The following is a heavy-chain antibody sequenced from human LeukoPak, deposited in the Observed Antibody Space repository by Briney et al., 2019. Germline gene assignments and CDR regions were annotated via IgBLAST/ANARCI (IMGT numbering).Heavy chain of an antibody. CDR2: IIPIFGTA. CDR3: ARGLVFGNYYYYMDV. CDR1: GGTFSSYA. V-gene: IGHV1-69*05. Sequence: SVKVSCKASGGTFSSYAISWVRQAPGQGLEWMGGIIPIFGTANYAQKFQGRVTITTDESTSTAYMELSSLRSEDTAVYYFARGLVFGNYYYYMDVWGKGTTVTVSS. D-gene: IGHD1-14*01. J-gene: IGHJ6*03.